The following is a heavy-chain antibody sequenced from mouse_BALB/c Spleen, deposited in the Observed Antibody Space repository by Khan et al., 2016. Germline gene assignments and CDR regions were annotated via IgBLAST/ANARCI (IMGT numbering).Heavy chain of an antibody. CDR2: ISSGSNTI. CDR1: GFNFSSFG. Sequence: EVELVESGGGLVQPGGSRKLSCAASGFNFSSFGMHWVRQAPEKGLEWVAYISSGSNTIYYADTVKGRFTISRDNPKKTLFLQMTSLRSEDTARYYCARRIVTRDYYGMDYWGQGTSVTVSS. CDR3: ARRIVTRDYYGMDY. V-gene: IGHV5-17*02. J-gene: IGHJ4*01. D-gene: IGHD2-5*01.